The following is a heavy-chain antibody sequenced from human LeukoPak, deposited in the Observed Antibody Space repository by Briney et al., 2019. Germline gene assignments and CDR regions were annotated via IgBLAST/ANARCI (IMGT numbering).Heavy chain of an antibody. J-gene: IGHJ4*02. Sequence: PGGSLRLSCAASGFTFSSYWMHWVRQPPGKGLEWVSGINSDGISTTYADSVKGRFTISKDNAKNMLYVQMNSLRVDDTAVYYCARFGLAVPGLISWGQGTLVTVSS. CDR1: GFTFSSYW. CDR3: ARFGLAVPGLIS. CDR2: INSDGIST. D-gene: IGHD6-19*01. V-gene: IGHV3-74*01.